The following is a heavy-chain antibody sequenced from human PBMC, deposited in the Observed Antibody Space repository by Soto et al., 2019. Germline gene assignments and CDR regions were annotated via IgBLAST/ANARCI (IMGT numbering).Heavy chain of an antibody. D-gene: IGHD1-1*01. Sequence: GASVKVSCKVSGYTLTELSMHWVRQAPGKGLEWMGGFDPEDGETIYAQKFQGRVTMTEDTSTDTVHMELNSLRSEDTAVYYCARRAETNGWNGFGADKYYFDFWGQGTLVTVSS. J-gene: IGHJ4*02. CDR1: GYTLTELS. V-gene: IGHV1-24*01. CDR2: FDPEDGET. CDR3: ARRAETNGWNGFGADKYYFDF.